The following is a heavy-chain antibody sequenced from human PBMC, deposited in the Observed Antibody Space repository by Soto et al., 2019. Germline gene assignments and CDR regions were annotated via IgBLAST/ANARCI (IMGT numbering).Heavy chain of an antibody. CDR2: INHSGST. V-gene: IGHV4-34*01. J-gene: IGHJ4*02. CDR3: ARAGRGYRSWPSFDY. CDR1: GGSFSGYY. Sequence: QVQLQQWGAGLLKPSETLSLTCAVYGGSFSGYYWSWIRQPPGKGLEWIGEINHSGSTNYNPSLKSRVTTAVDTSKNQFFRKRSSVTAADTAVYYGARAGRGYRSWPSFDYSGQGTLVTVSS. D-gene: IGHD6-19*01.